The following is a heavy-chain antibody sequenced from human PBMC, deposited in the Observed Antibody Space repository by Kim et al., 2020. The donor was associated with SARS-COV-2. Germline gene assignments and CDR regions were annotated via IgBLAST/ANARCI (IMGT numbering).Heavy chain of an antibody. CDR1: GGSISSYY. CDR2: IYYSGST. CDR3: ARWYAAADKTGVNNWFDP. J-gene: IGHJ5*02. V-gene: IGHV4-59*01. Sequence: SETLSLTCTVSGGSISSYYWSWIRQPPGKGLEWIGYIYYSGSTNYNPSLKSRVTISVDTSKNQFSLKLSSVTAADTAVYYCARWYAAADKTGVNNWFDPWGQGTLVTVSS. D-gene: IGHD6-13*01.